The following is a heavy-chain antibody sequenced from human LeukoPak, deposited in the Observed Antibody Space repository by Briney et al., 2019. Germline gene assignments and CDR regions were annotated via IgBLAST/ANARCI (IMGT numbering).Heavy chain of an antibody. Sequence: GASVKVSCKASGGTFSSYAISWVRQAPGQGLEWMGGIIPIFGTANYAQKFQGRVTITTDESTSTAYMELSSLRSEDTAVYYCARHRGSGSPRRLFDYWGQGTLVTVSS. V-gene: IGHV1-69*05. D-gene: IGHD1-26*01. CDR3: ARHRGSGSPRRLFDY. J-gene: IGHJ4*02. CDR1: GGTFSSYA. CDR2: IIPIFGTA.